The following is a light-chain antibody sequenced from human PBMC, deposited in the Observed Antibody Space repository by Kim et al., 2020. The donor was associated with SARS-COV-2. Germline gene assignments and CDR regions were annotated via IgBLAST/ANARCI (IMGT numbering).Light chain of an antibody. CDR3: AAWEDSLSGPV. CDR1: NSNIGSNT. J-gene: IGLJ2*01. V-gene: IGLV1-44*01. Sequence: QSVLTQPPSASGTPGQKVTISCSGVNSNIGSNTVSWYQQFPGAAPKLIIKTDNQRPSGVPDRFSGSRSGTSASLAISELQSEDEADYYCAAWEDSLSGPVFGGGTQLTVL. CDR2: TDN.